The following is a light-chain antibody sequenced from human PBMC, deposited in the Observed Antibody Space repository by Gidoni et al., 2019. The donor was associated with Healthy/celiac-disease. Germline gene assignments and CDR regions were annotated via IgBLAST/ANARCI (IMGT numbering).Light chain of an antibody. CDR1: SSDVGGYNY. V-gene: IGLV2-14*01. Sequence: QSALTQPASVSGSPGQSITISCPGTSSDVGGYNYVSWYQHHPGKAPKLMIYEFSNRPSVVYNRFSVSKSGNTASLTISGLQAEDEADYYCSSYTSSSTPYVFGTGTKVTVL. CDR3: SSYTSSSTPYV. CDR2: EFS. J-gene: IGLJ1*01.